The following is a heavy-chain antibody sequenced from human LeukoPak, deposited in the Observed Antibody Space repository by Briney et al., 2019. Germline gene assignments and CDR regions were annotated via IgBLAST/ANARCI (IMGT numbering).Heavy chain of an antibody. D-gene: IGHD2-21*02. CDR1: GGSISSGDSY. Sequence: SETLSLTFTVSGGSISSGDSYWSWIRQPPGKGLEWIGYIYYSGSTYYNPSLKSRVIISVDTSKNQFSLKLTSVTATDTAVYFCARLGDSAAFDYWGQGTLVTVSS. CDR3: ARLGDSAAFDY. J-gene: IGHJ4*02. V-gene: IGHV4-30-4*01. CDR2: IYYSGST.